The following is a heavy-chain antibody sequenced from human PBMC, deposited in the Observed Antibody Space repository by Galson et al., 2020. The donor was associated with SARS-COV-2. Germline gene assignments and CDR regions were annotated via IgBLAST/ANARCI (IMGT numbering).Heavy chain of an antibody. J-gene: IGHJ4*02. CDR1: GGSVGSGHYY. D-gene: IGHD1-26*01. CDR3: ARASPYADGGFIVGASFDY. Sequence: SETLSLTCTVSGGSVGSGHYYWSRIRQPTGKGLEWNRYIYYSGSTNYNPSLKSRVTISVDTSKNQFSLKLSSVTAADTAVYSCARASPYADGGFIVGASFDYWGQGTLVTVSS. CDR2: IYYSGST. V-gene: IGHV4-61*01.